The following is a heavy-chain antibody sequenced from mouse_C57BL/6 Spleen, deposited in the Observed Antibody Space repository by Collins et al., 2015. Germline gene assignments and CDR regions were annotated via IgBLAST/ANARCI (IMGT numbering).Heavy chain of an antibody. J-gene: IGHJ2*01. CDR2: IYPGSGNT. Sequence: QVQLQQSGPELVKPGASVKISCKASGYSFTSYYIHWVKQRPGQGLEWIGWIYPGSGNTRYNEKFKGKATLTADTSSSTAYMQLSSLTSEDSAVYYCARPTVVAFDYWGQGTTLTVSS. D-gene: IGHD1-1*01. V-gene: IGHV1-66*01. CDR1: GYSFTSYY. CDR3: ARPTVVAFDY.